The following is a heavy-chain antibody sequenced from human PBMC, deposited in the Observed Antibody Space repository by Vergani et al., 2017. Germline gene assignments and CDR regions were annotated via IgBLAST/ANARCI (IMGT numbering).Heavy chain of an antibody. J-gene: IGHJ3*02. CDR3: AKDTGGRRPWPHRRTGAFDI. CDR2: ISSSASTI. D-gene: IGHD2-15*01. V-gene: IGHV3-21*04. CDR1: GFTFSSYS. Sequence: EVQLVESGGGLVKPGGSLRLSCAASGFTFSSYSMNWVRQAPGKGLEWVSSISSSASTIYYADSVKGRFTISRDNAKSSLYLQMNSLRTEDTALYYCAKDTGGRRPWPHRRTGAFDIWGQGTMVTVSS.